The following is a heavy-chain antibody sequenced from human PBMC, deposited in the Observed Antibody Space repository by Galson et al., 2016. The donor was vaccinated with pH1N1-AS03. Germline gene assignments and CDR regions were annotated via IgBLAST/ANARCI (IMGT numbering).Heavy chain of an antibody. Sequence: SLRLSCAVSGFSLDLYAMHWVRQIPGKGLEWVSGFSLDSDWIGYADSVKGRFTVSRDKGKNSLYLEMNNLRTEDTALYYCTKDLVPGGADVWGQGTTVTVSS. V-gene: IGHV3-9*01. CDR1: GFSLDLYA. J-gene: IGHJ6*02. D-gene: IGHD3-16*01. CDR3: TKDLVPGGADV. CDR2: FSLDSDWI.